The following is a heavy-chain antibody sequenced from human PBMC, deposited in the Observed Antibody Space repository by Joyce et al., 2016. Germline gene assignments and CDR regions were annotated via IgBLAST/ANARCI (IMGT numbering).Heavy chain of an antibody. CDR1: GVSISHTGYY. CDR3: AREIYCGGDCFRPFDY. Sequence: QVQLQESGPGLVKPSQTLSLTCNVSGVSISHTGYYWDWIRQHPKTGLEWLGYIYYNGNTYYNTSVKSRITISLDKSKNHFALRMTSVNAAETAVYYCAREIYCGGDCFRPFDYWGQGISVTVSS. CDR2: IYYNGNT. J-gene: IGHJ4*02. V-gene: IGHV4-31*03. D-gene: IGHD2-21*02.